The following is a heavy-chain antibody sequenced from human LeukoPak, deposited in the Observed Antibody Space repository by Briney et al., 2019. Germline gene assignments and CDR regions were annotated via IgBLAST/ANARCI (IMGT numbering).Heavy chain of an antibody. CDR1: GFIFDDYA. CDR3: ARDGVAAGIYFDY. CDR2: ISWNSGII. D-gene: IGHD6-13*01. V-gene: IGHV3-9*01. Sequence: PGGSLRLSCTVSGFIFDDYAMHWVRQAPGKGLEWVSGISWNSGIIVYADSVKGRFTISRDNAKNSLYLQMNSLRVEDTAVYYCARDGVAAGIYFDYRGQGTLVTVSS. J-gene: IGHJ4*02.